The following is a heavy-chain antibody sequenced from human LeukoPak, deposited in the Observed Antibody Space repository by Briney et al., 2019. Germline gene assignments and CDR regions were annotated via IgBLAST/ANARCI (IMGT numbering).Heavy chain of an antibody. V-gene: IGHV3-23*01. J-gene: IGHJ4*02. Sequence: GGSLRLSCAASGFTFSSYAMSCVRQAPGKGLEWVSAISGSGGSTYYADSVKGRFTISRDNSKNTLYLQMNSLRAEDTAVYYCAKDRTTYYDFWSGYSFDYWGQGTLVTVSS. CDR3: AKDRTTYYDFWSGYSFDY. D-gene: IGHD3-3*01. CDR2: ISGSGGST. CDR1: GFTFSSYA.